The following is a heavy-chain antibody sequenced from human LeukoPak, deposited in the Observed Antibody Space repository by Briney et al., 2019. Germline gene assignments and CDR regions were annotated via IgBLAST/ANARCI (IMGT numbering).Heavy chain of an antibody. J-gene: IGHJ4*02. Sequence: GGSLRLSCAASGFTVSSNYMSWVRQAPGKGLEWGSVIYSGGSTYYADSVKGRFTISRDNSKNTLYLQMNSLRAEDTAVYYCATPEKRGYSYGYDYWGQGTLVTVSS. CDR3: ATPEKRGYSYGYDY. CDR1: GFTVSSNY. D-gene: IGHD5-18*01. V-gene: IGHV3-53*01. CDR2: IYSGGST.